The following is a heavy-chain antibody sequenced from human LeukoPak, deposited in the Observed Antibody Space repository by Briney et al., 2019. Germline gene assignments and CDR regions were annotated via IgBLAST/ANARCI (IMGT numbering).Heavy chain of an antibody. CDR2: IGSSDSTT. CDR3: ARVGGYCSSTSCFDY. V-gene: IGHV3-48*03. Sequence: PGGSLRLSCVASGFTFSSYEMNWVRQAPGKGLEWLSYIGSSDSTTHYADSVKGRFTISRDNAKNSLYLQMNSLRAEDTAVYYCARVGGYCSSTSCFDYWGQGTLVTVSS. D-gene: IGHD2-2*01. CDR1: GFTFSSYE. J-gene: IGHJ4*02.